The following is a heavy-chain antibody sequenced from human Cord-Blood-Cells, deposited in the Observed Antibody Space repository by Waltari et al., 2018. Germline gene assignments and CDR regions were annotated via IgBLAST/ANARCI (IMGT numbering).Heavy chain of an antibody. V-gene: IGHV4-34*01. CDR3: ARPSYYDILTGYYNYYFDY. Sequence: QVQLQQWGAGLLKPSETLSLTCAVYGGSFSGYYWSCIRQPPGKGLEWIGEISHSGSTNYNPSLKSRVTISVDTSKNQFSLKLSSVTAADTAVYYCARPSYYDILTGYYNYYFDYWGQGTLVTVSS. J-gene: IGHJ4*02. D-gene: IGHD3-9*01. CDR2: ISHSGST. CDR1: GGSFSGYY.